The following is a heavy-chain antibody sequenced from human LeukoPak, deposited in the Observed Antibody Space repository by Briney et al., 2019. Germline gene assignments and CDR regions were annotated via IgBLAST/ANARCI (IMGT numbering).Heavy chain of an antibody. CDR2: IIPIFGTA. V-gene: IGHV1-69*05. J-gene: IGHJ5*02. CDR3: ASSYGGKYNWFDP. CDR1: GGTFSSYA. D-gene: IGHD4-23*01. Sequence: ASVKVSFKASGGTFSSYAISWVRQAPGQGLEWMGGIIPIFGTANYAQKFQGRVTITTDESTSTAYMELSSLRSEDTAVYYCASSYGGKYNWFDPWGQGTLVTVSS.